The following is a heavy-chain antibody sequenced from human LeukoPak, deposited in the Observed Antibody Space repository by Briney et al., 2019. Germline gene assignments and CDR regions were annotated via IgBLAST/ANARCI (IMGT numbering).Heavy chain of an antibody. CDR2: INYSGST. V-gene: IGHV4-38-2*02. D-gene: IGHD1-26*01. Sequence: KPSETLSLTCSVSGYSITSGYYWGWIRQPPGKGLEWNGRINYSGSTSYNPSLKSRVTTSVDTSKNQFSLRLSSVTAADTAVYYCARVRSTSWFDSWGQGTLVTVSS. CDR1: GYSITSGYY. J-gene: IGHJ5*01. CDR3: ARVRSTSWFDS.